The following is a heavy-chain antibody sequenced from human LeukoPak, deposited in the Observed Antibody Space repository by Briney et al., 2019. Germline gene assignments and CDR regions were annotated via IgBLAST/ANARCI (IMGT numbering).Heavy chain of an antibody. Sequence: SETLSLTCTVSGGSISSYYWSWIRQPAGKGLEWIGRVYTSGSTNYNPSLKSRVTMSVDTSKNQFSLKLSSVTAADTAVYYCARSGYSSGYLGLVPANDAFDIWGQGTMVTVSS. CDR2: VYTSGST. V-gene: IGHV4-4*07. CDR3: ARSGYSSGYLGLVPANDAFDI. J-gene: IGHJ3*02. CDR1: GGSISSYY. D-gene: IGHD3-22*01.